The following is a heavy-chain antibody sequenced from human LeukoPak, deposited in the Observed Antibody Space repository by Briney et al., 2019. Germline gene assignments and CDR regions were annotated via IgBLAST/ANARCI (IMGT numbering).Heavy chain of an antibody. CDR2: ISSNSDAV. V-gene: IGHV3-9*01. CDR3: AKDRWTIFGVSSGVGWFDP. Sequence: PGESLRLSCAASGFTFDDYAMHWVRQRPGKGLEWVSGISSNSDAVAYADSLKGRFTISRDNAKNSLYLQMNSLRDEDTAFYYCAKDRWTIFGVSSGVGWFDPWGQGTLVSVSS. CDR1: GFTFDDYA. J-gene: IGHJ5*02. D-gene: IGHD3-3*01.